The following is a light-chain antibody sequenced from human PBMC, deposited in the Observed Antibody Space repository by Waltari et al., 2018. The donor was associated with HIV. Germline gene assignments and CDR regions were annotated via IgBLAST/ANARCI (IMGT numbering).Light chain of an antibody. CDR1: PTVLYSSNKKNF. Sequence: DIVMTQSPDSLAVPLGERAPITCHSSPTVLYSSNKKNFLSWYQQKPGQPPKLLISWATTRDSGVPDRFSGSGSGTDFTLTVSSLQAEDVAFYYCQQYYSTPYTFGRGTKV. CDR2: WAT. V-gene: IGKV4-1*01. J-gene: IGKJ2*01. CDR3: QQYYSTPYT.